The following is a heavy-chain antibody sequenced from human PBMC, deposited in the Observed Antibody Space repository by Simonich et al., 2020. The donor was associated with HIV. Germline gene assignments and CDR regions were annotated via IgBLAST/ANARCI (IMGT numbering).Heavy chain of an antibody. Sequence: QVQLQQCGAGLLKPSETLSLTCAVYGESFIGYYWTWIRQPPEKGLEWIGKINHRGNTNYLPALKSRVTISVDTSKNQFSLNLNSVTAADTAVYYCARGRSPTVNTFDIWGLGTMVTVSS. CDR1: GESFIGYY. V-gene: IGHV4-34*01. J-gene: IGHJ3*02. CDR3: ARGRSPTVNTFDI. D-gene: IGHD4-17*01. CDR2: INHRGNT.